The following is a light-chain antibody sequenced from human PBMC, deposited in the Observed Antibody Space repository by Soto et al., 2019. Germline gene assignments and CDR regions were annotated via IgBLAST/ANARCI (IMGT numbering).Light chain of an antibody. CDR2: DVS. CDR3: SSYTSSSTLYV. CDR1: SSDIGAYNY. Sequence: QSALTQPASVSGSPGQSITISCTGTSSDIGAYNYVSWYQQHPGIAPKLMIYDVSNRPSGVSNRFSGSKSGNTASLTISGLQAEDEADYYCSSYTSSSTLYVFGTGTKVTVL. V-gene: IGLV2-14*01. J-gene: IGLJ1*01.